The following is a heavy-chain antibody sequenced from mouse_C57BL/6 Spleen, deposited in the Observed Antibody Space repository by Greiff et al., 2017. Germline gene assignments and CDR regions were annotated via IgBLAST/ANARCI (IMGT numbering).Heavy chain of an antibody. CDR3: ARWWLLRGYAMDY. Sequence: VQLQQPGAELVKPGASVKLSCKASGYTFTSYWMQWVKQRPGQGLEWIGEIDPSDSYTNYNQKFKGKATLTVDTSSSTAYMQLSSLTSEDSAVYYCARWWLLRGYAMDYWGQGTSVTVSS. CDR2: IDPSDSYT. D-gene: IGHD2-3*01. CDR1: GYTFTSYW. J-gene: IGHJ4*01. V-gene: IGHV1-50*01.